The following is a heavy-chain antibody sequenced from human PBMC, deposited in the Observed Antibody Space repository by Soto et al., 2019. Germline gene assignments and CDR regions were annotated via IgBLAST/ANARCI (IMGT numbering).Heavy chain of an antibody. CDR3: VRGTPTPGLDI. Sequence: HPGGSLRLSCVGSGFRFSDYPLNWVRQAPGQGLEWVANINRRGTSTSYVDSVGGRFSTSRDNTRNSLYLNMDSLRVGDTATYYCVRGTPTPGLDIWGRGTTVTVSS. CDR1: GFRFSDYP. CDR2: INRRGTST. J-gene: IGHJ6*02. V-gene: IGHV3-7*03. D-gene: IGHD1-1*01.